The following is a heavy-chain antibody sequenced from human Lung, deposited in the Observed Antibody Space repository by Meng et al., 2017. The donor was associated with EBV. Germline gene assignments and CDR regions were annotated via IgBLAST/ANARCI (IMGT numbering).Heavy chain of an antibody. CDR3: ARDSPLDGYSLLDY. CDR1: GYTFTSYA. D-gene: IGHD5-24*01. CDR2: IDPNTGNP. Sequence: QVQVVQSGAELKQPGASVKVSCRPSGYTFTSYAINWVRQAPGQGPDWMGWIDPNTGNPTYDQGFTGRFVFSLDTPVSTAYLQINSLRADDTAVYYCARDSPLDGYSLLDYWGQGTLVTVSS. V-gene: IGHV7-4-1*02. J-gene: IGHJ4*02.